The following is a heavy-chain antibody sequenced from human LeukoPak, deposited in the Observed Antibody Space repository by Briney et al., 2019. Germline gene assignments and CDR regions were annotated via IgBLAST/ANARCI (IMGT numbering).Heavy chain of an antibody. V-gene: IGHV4-59*01. Sequence: SVTLSLTCTVSGGSISSYYWSWLRQPPGKGPEWLGYIYSSGGTNYNPSLKSRVTISVDTSKNQFSLKLSSVTAADTAYYYCARVPYGGSASLFDYWGQGTLVTVSS. CDR2: IYSSGGT. J-gene: IGHJ4*02. CDR1: GGSISSYY. CDR3: ARVPYGGSASLFDY. D-gene: IGHD6-6*01.